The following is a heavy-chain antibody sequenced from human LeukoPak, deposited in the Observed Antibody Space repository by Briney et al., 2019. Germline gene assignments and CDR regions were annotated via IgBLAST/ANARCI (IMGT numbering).Heavy chain of an antibody. V-gene: IGHV4-39*07. CDR2: IYHSGSA. D-gene: IGHD3-22*01. J-gene: IGHJ4*02. CDR1: GGSISSSSYF. Sequence: PSETLSLTCTVSGGSISSSSYFWGWIRQPPGKGLEWIGEIYHSGSANYNPSLKSRVTISVDKSKNQFSLRLSSVTAAGTAVYYCASAGHDGIGYKVCWGQGTLVTVSS. CDR3: ASAGHDGIGYKVC.